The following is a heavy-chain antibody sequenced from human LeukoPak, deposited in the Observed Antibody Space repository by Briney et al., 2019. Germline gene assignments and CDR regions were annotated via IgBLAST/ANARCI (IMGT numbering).Heavy chain of an antibody. V-gene: IGHV4-59*01. Sequence: SETLSLTCTFSGASISDYYWSWIRQPPGNGLEWIGDIYYSGSTNYNPSLKSRVTISIDTSKNQFSLKVSSVTAADTAVYYCARAKAAAGIDYFDYWGQGTLVTVSS. CDR2: IYYSGST. D-gene: IGHD6-13*01. J-gene: IGHJ4*02. CDR1: GASISDYY. CDR3: ARAKAAAGIDYFDY.